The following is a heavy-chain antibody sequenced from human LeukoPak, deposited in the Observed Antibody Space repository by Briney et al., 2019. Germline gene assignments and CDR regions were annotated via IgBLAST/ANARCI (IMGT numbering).Heavy chain of an antibody. D-gene: IGHD3-10*01. CDR3: TRLYMVRGVIPLEGYYGMDV. J-gene: IGHJ6*02. CDR2: IRSKANSYAT. V-gene: IGHV3-73*01. CDR1: GFTFSGSA. Sequence: GGSLKLSCAASGFTFSGSAVHWVRQASGKGLEWVGRIRSKANSYATAYAASVKGRFTISRDDSKNTAYLQMNSLKTEDTAVYYCTRLYMVRGVIPLEGYYGMDVWGQGTTVTVSS.